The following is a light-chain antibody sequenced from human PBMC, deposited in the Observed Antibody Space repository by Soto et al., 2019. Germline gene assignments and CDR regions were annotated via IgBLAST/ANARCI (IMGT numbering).Light chain of an antibody. V-gene: IGKV3-20*01. CDR3: QQYGSSPPMYT. CDR2: GAS. CDR1: QSVSSSY. Sequence: EIVLTQSPGTLSLTPGDRATLSCRASQSVSSSYLAWYQQKPGQAPWLLIYGASSRATGIPDRFSGSGSGTDFTLTISRLEPEDFAVSYCQQYGSSPPMYTFGQGTKLEIK. J-gene: IGKJ2*01.